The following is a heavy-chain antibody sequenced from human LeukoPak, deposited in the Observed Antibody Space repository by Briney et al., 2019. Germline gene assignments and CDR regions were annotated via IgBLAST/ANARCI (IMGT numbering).Heavy chain of an antibody. D-gene: IGHD3-22*01. CDR1: GGSISSYY. V-gene: IGHV4-59*12. CDR2: IYYSGST. Sequence: SETLSLTCTVSGGSISSYYWSWIRQPPGKGLEWIGYIYYSGSTNYNPSLKSRVTISVDTSKNQFSLKLSSVTAADTAVYYCASLTLVTMIVVGWGQGTLVTVSS. J-gene: IGHJ4*02. CDR3: ASLTLVTMIVVG.